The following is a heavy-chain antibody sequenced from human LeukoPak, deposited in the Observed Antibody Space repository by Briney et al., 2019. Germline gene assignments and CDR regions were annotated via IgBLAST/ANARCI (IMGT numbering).Heavy chain of an antibody. CDR3: ARGWDCDTTNCYLLQD. CDR1: GGTLNSYA. CDR2: TIAIFGTP. V-gene: IGHV1-69*05. D-gene: IGHD2-2*01. J-gene: IGHJ1*01. Sequence: SVTVSCKASGGTLNSYAFSWVRQAPGQGLEWMGGTIAIFGTPNYAQRFQDRVSITKDESTNTVYMELSNLRSDDTAVYYCARGWDCDTTNCYLLQDWGQGTLVIVSS.